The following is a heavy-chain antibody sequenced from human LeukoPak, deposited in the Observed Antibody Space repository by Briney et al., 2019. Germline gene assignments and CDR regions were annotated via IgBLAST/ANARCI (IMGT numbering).Heavy chain of an antibody. CDR1: GGSISSGSYH. CDR3: ARGAVAGLYYYYGMDV. Sequence: SQTLSLTCTVSGGSISSGSYHWTRLRQPAGKGLEWIGRIYTSGSTNYNPSLKSRVTISVDTSKNQFSLKLSSVTAADTAVYYCARGAVAGLYYYYGMDVWGQGTTVTVSS. CDR2: IYTSGST. D-gene: IGHD6-19*01. V-gene: IGHV4-61*02. J-gene: IGHJ6*02.